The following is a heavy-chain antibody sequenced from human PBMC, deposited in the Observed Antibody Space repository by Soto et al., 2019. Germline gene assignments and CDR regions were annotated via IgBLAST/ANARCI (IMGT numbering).Heavy chain of an antibody. Sequence: QVQLQQWGAGLLKPSETLSLTCAVYGGSFSGYYWSWIRQPPGKGLEWVGEINHSGRTNYNPSLKSRVTISVDTSKNQFSLKLSSVTAADTAVYYCARGRGIAARLRWFDPWGQGTLVTVSS. J-gene: IGHJ5*02. CDR2: INHSGRT. V-gene: IGHV4-34*01. CDR1: GGSFSGYY. D-gene: IGHD6-6*01. CDR3: ARGRGIAARLRWFDP.